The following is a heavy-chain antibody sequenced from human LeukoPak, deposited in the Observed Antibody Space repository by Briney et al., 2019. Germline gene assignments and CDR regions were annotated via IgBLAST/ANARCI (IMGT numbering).Heavy chain of an antibody. CDR1: GGSISDYF. Sequence: SETLSLTCTVSGGSISDYFWSWIRQPPGKGLEWIGYLFYSGSTNYNPSLKSRVTISVDTSKNQFSLKLSSVTAADTAVYYCARDPCDSQVCYYYYYGMDVWGQGTTVTVSS. J-gene: IGHJ6*02. CDR2: LFYSGST. D-gene: IGHD3-22*01. CDR3: ARDPCDSQVCYYYYYGMDV. V-gene: IGHV4-59*12.